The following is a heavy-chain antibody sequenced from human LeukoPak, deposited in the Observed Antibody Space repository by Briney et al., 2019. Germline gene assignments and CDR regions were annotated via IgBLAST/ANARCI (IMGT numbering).Heavy chain of an antibody. CDR2: ISWNSGSI. V-gene: IGHV3-9*01. CDR3: AKDKRNYYDSSGYSYYFDY. D-gene: IGHD3-22*01. CDR1: GFTFDDYA. Sequence: GRSLRLSCAASGFTFDDYAMHWVRQAPGKGLEWVSGISWNSGSIGYADSVKGRFTISRDNAKNSLYLQMNSLRAEDTALYYCAKDKRNYYDSSGYSYYFDYWGQGTLVTVSS. J-gene: IGHJ4*02.